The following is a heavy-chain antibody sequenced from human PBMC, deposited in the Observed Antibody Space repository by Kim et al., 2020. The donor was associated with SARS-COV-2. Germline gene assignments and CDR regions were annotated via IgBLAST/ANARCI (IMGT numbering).Heavy chain of an antibody. CDR2: INHSGST. J-gene: IGHJ5*02. CDR1: GGSFSGYY. CDR3: ARGGPYYYGSGSYYRRWFDP. Sequence: SETLSLTCAVYGGSFSGYYWSWIRQPPGKGLEWIGEINHSGSTNYNPSLKSRVTISVDTSKNQFSLKLSSVTAADTAVYYCARGGPYYYGSGSYYRRWFDPWGQGTLVTVSS. V-gene: IGHV4-34*01. D-gene: IGHD3-10*01.